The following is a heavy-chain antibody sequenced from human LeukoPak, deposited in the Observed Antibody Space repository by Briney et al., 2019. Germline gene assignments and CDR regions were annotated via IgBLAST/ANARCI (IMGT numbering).Heavy chain of an antibody. V-gene: IGHV1-46*01. CDR3: ATAKRWDNWFDP. J-gene: IGHJ5*02. CDR2: INPSGGST. Sequence: GASVKVSCKASGYTFTSYYMHWVRQAPGQGLEWMGIINPSGGSTSYAQKFQGRVTMTRDMSTSTVYMELSSLRSEDTAVYYCATAKRWDNWFDPWGQGTLVTVSS. D-gene: IGHD4-23*01. CDR1: GYTFTSYY.